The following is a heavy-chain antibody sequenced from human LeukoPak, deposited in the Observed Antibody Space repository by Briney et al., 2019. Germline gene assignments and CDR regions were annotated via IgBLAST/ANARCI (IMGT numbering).Heavy chain of an antibody. J-gene: IGHJ1*01. Sequence: SETLSLTCTVSGGSISSYYWSWIRQPPGKGLEWIGYIYYSGSTNYNPSLKSRVTISVDTFKNQFSLKVSSVTAADTAVYYCARGSQYYHGSGSYDTEYFQHWGQGTLVTVSS. CDR3: ARGSQYYHGSGSYDTEYFQH. CDR1: GGSISSYY. D-gene: IGHD3-10*01. CDR2: IYYSGST. V-gene: IGHV4-59*12.